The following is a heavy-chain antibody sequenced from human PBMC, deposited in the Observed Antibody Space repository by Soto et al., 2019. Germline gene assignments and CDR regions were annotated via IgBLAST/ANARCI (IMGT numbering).Heavy chain of an antibody. CDR1: GGTFSSYA. Sequence: SVKVSCKASGGTFSSYAISWVRQAPGQGLEWMGGIIPIFGTANYAQKFQGRVTITADESTSTAYMELSSLRSEDTAVYYCARDRSGYGSGSYYSNWGEGALVTVS. CDR2: IIPIFGTA. V-gene: IGHV1-69*13. CDR3: ARDRSGYGSGSYYSN. D-gene: IGHD3-10*01. J-gene: IGHJ4*02.